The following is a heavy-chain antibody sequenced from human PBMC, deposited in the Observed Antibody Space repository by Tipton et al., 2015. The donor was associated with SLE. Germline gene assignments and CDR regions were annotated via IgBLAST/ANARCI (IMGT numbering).Heavy chain of an antibody. CDR1: GFTFSSHG. Sequence: QLVQSGAEVKKPGASVKVSCKASGFTFSSHGINWVRQAPGQGLEWMGWISPHTGDTRYAQKLQGRVTMTTDTPTSTAYMEMRRLRSDDTAVYYCARDSPYKCSGGSCFSVFDFWGQGTLVTVSS. V-gene: IGHV1-18*01. J-gene: IGHJ4*02. CDR3: ARDSPYKCSGGSCFSVFDF. CDR2: ISPHTGDT. D-gene: IGHD2-15*01.